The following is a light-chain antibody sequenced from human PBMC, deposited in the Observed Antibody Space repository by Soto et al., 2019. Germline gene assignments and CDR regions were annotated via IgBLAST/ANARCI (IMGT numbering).Light chain of an antibody. J-gene: IGLJ3*02. V-gene: IGLV2-14*01. Sequence: QSALTQPASVSGSPGQSITISCTGGRSDVGGHNFVSWFQQHPGKAPKFIIYGVSNRPSGISNRFSGSKSGNTASLTISGLQPEDEADYYCSSYTTRFNGVFGGGTQLTVL. CDR3: SSYTTRFNGV. CDR2: GVS. CDR1: RSDVGGHNF.